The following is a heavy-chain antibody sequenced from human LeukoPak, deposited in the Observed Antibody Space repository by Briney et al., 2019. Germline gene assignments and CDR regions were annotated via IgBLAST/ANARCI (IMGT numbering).Heavy chain of an antibody. Sequence: GGSLRLSCAASGFTFSSYGIHWVRQAPGKGLEWVSYISSSGSTIYYADSVKGRFTISRDNAKNSLYLQMNSLRAEDTAVYYCARDNTVLYYMDVWGKGTTVTISS. CDR3: ARDNTVLYYMDV. CDR1: GFTFSSYG. CDR2: ISSSGSTI. J-gene: IGHJ6*03. V-gene: IGHV3-48*04. D-gene: IGHD4-17*01.